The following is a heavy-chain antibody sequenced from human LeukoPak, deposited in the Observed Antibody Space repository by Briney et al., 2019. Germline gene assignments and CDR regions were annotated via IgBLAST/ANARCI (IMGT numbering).Heavy chain of an antibody. CDR1: GLTFSSYA. J-gene: IGHJ4*02. CDR2: VSSNGGST. D-gene: IGHD3-22*01. Sequence: GGSLRLSCAASGLTFSSYAMHWVRQAPGKGLEYVSAVSSNGGSTYYANSVKGRFTISRDNSKNTLYLQMGSLRAEDMAVYYCARAITYYYDSSGYYPYYFDYWGQGTLVTVSS. CDR3: ARAITYYYDSSGYYPYYFDY. V-gene: IGHV3-64*01.